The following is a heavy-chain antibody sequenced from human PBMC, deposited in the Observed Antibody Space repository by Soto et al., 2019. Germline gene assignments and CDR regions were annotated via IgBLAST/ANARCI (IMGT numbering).Heavy chain of an antibody. CDR1: GFSFSGYY. CDR3: AREVVVARTWGFDP. D-gene: IGHD2-15*01. Sequence: GGSLRFSCAASGFSFSGYYMTWIRQAPGKGLECISYISISGTDINYADSVKGRFTISRDNVKNSLYLQMNNLSADDTAVYYCAREVVVARTWGFDPWGQGTLVTVSS. J-gene: IGHJ5*02. CDR2: ISISGTDI. V-gene: IGHV3-11*06.